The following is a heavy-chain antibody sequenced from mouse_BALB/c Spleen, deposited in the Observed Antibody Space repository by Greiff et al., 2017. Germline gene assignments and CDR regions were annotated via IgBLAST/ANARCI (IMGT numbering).Heavy chain of an antibody. J-gene: IGHJ4*01. Sequence: EVQRVESGPGLVKPSQSLSLTCSVTGYSITSGYYWNWIRQFPGNKLEWMGYISYDGSNNYNPSLKNRISITRDTSKNQFFLKLNSVTTEDTATYYCARYYGYPYAMDYWGQGTSVTVSS. D-gene: IGHD2-2*01. CDR2: ISYDGSN. CDR1: GYSITSGYY. V-gene: IGHV3-6*02. CDR3: ARYYGYPYAMDY.